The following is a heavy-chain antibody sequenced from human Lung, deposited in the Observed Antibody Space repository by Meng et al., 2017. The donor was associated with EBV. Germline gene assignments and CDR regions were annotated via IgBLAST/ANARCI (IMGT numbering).Heavy chain of an antibody. J-gene: IGHJ4*02. V-gene: IGHV1-18*01. CDR2: ISAYSGNT. Sequence: QVQLVQSGGEVKKPGASVKGAFKASCHTFPNYGITWVRQAPGQGLEWMGWISAYSGNTNYAQTLQGRLTMTTDTSTSTAYMELRSLRSDDTAVYYCARVEVGITSGDYWGQGTLVTVSS. D-gene: IGHD1-26*01. CDR3: ARVEVGITSGDY. CDR1: CHTFPNYG.